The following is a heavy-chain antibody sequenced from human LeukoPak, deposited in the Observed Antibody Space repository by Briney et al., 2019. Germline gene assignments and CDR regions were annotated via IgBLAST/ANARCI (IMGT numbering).Heavy chain of an antibody. CDR3: ARDVQGGYCSSASCYSDY. CDR1: GFSFSSYW. D-gene: IGHD2-2*01. J-gene: IGHJ4*02. V-gene: IGHV3-74*01. Sequence: GGSLRLSCAASGFSFSSYWMHWVRQAPGKGLVWVSRINSDGSSTIYADSVRGRFTISRDNSKNTLYLQMHSLRVDDTAVYYCARDVQGGYCSSASCYSDYWGQGTWSPSPQ. CDR2: INSDGSST.